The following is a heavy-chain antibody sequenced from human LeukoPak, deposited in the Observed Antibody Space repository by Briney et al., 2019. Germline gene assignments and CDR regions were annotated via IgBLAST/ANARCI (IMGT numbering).Heavy chain of an antibody. CDR2: ISSSSSII. D-gene: IGHD4-17*01. CDR3: ERAAVPTLDNWFDP. Sequence: PGGSLRLSCAASGFTFSNYGINWVRQAPGKGLEWVSYISSSSSIIHYAESVKGRFTVSRDNAKNSLYLQMNSLRDEDTALYYCERAAVPTLDNWFDPWGQGTLVTVSS. J-gene: IGHJ5*02. CDR1: GFTFSNYG. V-gene: IGHV3-48*02.